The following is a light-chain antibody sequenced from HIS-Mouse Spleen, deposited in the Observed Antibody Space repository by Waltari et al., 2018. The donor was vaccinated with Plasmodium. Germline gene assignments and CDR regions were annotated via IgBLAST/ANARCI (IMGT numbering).Light chain of an antibody. J-gene: IGKJ1*01. Sequence: DIQMTQSPSSLSASVGDRVTITCRASQSISNELHWYQQKPGKATKLLIYAACTLQSGVQSRCSERGSGTDSTLTSSRLQPEDFATYYCQQSYSTWTFGQGTKVEIK. CDR2: AAC. V-gene: IGKV1-39*01. CDR3: QQSYSTWT. CDR1: QSISNE.